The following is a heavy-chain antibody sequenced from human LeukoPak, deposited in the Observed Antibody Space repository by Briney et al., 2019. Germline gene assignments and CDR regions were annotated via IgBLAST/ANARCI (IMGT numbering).Heavy chain of an antibody. J-gene: IGHJ4*02. Sequence: GGSLRLSCAASGFTFTSYGMHWVRQAPGKGLEWVAVISTDGSNEYYADSVKGRFTISRDNSKNTLYLQMNSLRAEDTAVYYCAKEPDYWGQGTLVTVSS. CDR1: GFTFTSYG. CDR3: AKEPDY. V-gene: IGHV3-30*18. CDR2: ISTDGSNE.